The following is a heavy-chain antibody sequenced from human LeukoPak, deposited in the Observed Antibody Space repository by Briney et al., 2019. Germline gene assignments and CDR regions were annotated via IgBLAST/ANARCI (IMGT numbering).Heavy chain of an antibody. D-gene: IGHD6-13*01. CDR3: ARDASRIAAAGTIWGYYYYGMDV. J-gene: IGHJ6*02. CDR2: INHSGST. Sequence: SETLSLTCAVYGGSFSGYYWSWIRPPPGKGLEWIGEINHSGSTNYNPSLKSRVTISVDTSKNQFSLKLSSVTAADTAVYYCARDASRIAAAGTIWGYYYYGMDVWGQGTTVTVSS. V-gene: IGHV4-34*01. CDR1: GGSFSGYY.